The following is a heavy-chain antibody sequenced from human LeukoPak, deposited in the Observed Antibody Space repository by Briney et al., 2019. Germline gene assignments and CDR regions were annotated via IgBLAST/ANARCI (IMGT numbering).Heavy chain of an antibody. D-gene: IGHD3-22*01. CDR3: ARDSDPMTNGLIDY. V-gene: IGHV1-18*01. Sequence: ASVKVSCKASGYTFTSYGISWVRQAPGRGLEWMGWISAYNGNTNYAQKLQGRVTMTTDTSTSTAYMELRSLRSDDTAVYYCARDSDPMTNGLIDYWGQGTLVTVSS. CDR2: ISAYNGNT. J-gene: IGHJ4*02. CDR1: GYTFTSYG.